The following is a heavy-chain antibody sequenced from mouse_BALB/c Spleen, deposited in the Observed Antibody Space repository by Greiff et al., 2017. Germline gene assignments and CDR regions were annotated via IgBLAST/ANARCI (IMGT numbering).Heavy chain of an antibody. CDR2: ISSGGGST. D-gene: IGHD1-1*01. V-gene: IGHV5-12-1*01. Sequence: EVQGVESGGGLVKPGGSLKLSCAASGFAFSSYDMSWVRQTPEKRLEWVAYISSGGGSTYYPDTVKGRFTISRDNAKNTLYLQMSSLKSEDTAMYYCARNHYGSSPWFAYWGQGTLVTVSA. CDR1: GFAFSSYD. J-gene: IGHJ3*01. CDR3: ARNHYGSSPWFAY.